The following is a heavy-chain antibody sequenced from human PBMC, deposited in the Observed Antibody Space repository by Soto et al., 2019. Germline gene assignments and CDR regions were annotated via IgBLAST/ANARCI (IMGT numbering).Heavy chain of an antibody. J-gene: IGHJ4*02. CDR1: RFTFNSYG. Sequence: GGSLRLSCAASRFTFNSYGMHWVRQAPGKGLEWAAVIWYDGSNKYYADSVKGRFTISRDNSKNTLYLQMNSLRAEDTAVYYCARDPGNRGLGELSLSGYFDYWGQGTLVTVSS. D-gene: IGHD3-16*02. CDR3: ARDPGNRGLGELSLSGYFDY. CDR2: IWYDGSNK. V-gene: IGHV3-33*01.